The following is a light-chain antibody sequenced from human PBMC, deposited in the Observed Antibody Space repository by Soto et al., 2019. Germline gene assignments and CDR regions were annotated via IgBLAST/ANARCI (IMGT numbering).Light chain of an antibody. V-gene: IGKV1-5*01. CDR2: DAS. CDR1: ESVTIW. CDR3: EQYDSRSPWT. Sequence: DIQLTQSPSSLSASVGDRVTITCRASESVTIWLAWYQQKPGKAPRLLIYDASTLEGGVPSRFRASGSGTEFNLTISRLQPDDCANYYCEQYDSRSPWTFGQGTKREIK. J-gene: IGKJ1*01.